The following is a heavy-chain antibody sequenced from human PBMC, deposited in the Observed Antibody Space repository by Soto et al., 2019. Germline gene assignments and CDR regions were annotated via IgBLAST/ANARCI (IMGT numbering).Heavy chain of an antibody. CDR2: ISHSGSTT. CDR3: ARDFGMDV. J-gene: IGHJ6*02. V-gene: IGHV3-11*01. CDR1: EFNCSEDY. Sequence: PGVPLRLSCSASEFNCSEDYMSWVRQVPGKGLEWVSYISHSGSTTDYADSVKGRFTIPRDNINNSLFLQMNSLRADDTAVYYCARDFGMDVWGHGITVPVSS.